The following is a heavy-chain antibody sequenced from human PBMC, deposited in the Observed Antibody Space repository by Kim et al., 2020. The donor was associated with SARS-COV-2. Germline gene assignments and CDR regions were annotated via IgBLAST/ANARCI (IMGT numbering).Heavy chain of an antibody. CDR1: GFTFSSYA. D-gene: IGHD3-10*01. Sequence: GGSLRLSCAASGFTFSSYAMHWVRQAPGKGLEWVAVISYDGSNKYYADSVKGRFTISRDNSKNTLYLQMNSLRAEDTAVYYCASLWSGYYYGSGSRDEYGMDVWGQGTTVTVSS. J-gene: IGHJ6*02. CDR2: ISYDGSNK. CDR3: ASLWSGYYYGSGSRDEYGMDV. V-gene: IGHV3-30-3*01.